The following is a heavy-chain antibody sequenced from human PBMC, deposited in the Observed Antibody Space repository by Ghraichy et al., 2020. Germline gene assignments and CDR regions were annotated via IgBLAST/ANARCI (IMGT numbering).Heavy chain of an antibody. CDR1: GFTFSSYA. J-gene: IGHJ4*02. Sequence: GGSLRLSCAASGFTFSSYAMSWVRQAPGKGLEWVSAISGSGGSTYYADSVKGRFTISRDNSKNTLYLQMNSLRAEDTAVYYCAKDPVMTTVVTHYFDYWGQVTLVTVSS. D-gene: IGHD4-23*01. CDR2: ISGSGGST. V-gene: IGHV3-23*01. CDR3: AKDPVMTTVVTHYFDY.